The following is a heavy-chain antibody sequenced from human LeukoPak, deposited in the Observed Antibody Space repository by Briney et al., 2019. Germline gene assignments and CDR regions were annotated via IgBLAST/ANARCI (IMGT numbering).Heavy chain of an antibody. CDR3: ARLRGFGGYDYYMDV. CDR1: GGSISSSSYY. Sequence: SETLSLXCTVSGGSISSSSYYWGRIRQPPGKGPEWIGSIYYSGSTYYNPSLKSRVTISVDTSKNQFSLKLSSVTAADTAVYYCARLRGFGGYDYYMDVWGKGTTVTVSS. D-gene: IGHD3-10*01. V-gene: IGHV4-39*01. J-gene: IGHJ6*03. CDR2: IYYSGST.